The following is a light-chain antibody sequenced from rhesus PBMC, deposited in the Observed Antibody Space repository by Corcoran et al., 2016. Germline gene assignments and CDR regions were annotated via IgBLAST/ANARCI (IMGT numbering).Light chain of an antibody. CDR1: QGINKE. CDR2: AAS. J-gene: IGKJ2*01. Sequence: DIQMTQSPSSLSASVGDRVTVTYRASQGINKELSWYQQKPGKAPTLLIYAASSLQTGGSSRFSGSGSGTDFTLTISSLQPEDVATYYCQQDYNTPYSFGQGTKVEIK. CDR3: QQDYNTPYS. V-gene: IGKV1-94*01.